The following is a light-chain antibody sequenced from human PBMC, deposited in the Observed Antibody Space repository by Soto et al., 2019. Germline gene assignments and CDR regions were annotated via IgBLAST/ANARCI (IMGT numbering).Light chain of an antibody. CDR1: QSISSW. J-gene: IGKJ4*01. CDR3: QQYNSYSVT. CDR2: KAS. Sequence: DIQMTQSPSTLSASVGDRVTITCRASQSISSWLACYQQKPGKAPKLLIYKASSLESGVPSRFSGSGSGREFTLTISSRQPEYFANYYFQQYNSYSVTFGGGTKVEIK. V-gene: IGKV1-5*03.